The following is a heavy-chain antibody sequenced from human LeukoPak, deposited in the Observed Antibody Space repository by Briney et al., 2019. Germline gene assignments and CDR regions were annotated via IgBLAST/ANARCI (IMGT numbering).Heavy chain of an antibody. V-gene: IGHV3-7*01. CDR1: GFTFSSYW. D-gene: IGHD5-18*01. CDR2: IKQDGSEK. J-gene: IGHJ4*02. Sequence: GGSLRLSCAASGFTFSSYWMSWVRQAPGEGLEGVANIKQDGSEKYYVDSVKGRFTISRDNAKNSLYLQMNSLRAEDTAVYYCASTGARIQLWSPFDYWGQGTLVTVSS. CDR3: ASTGARIQLWSPFDY.